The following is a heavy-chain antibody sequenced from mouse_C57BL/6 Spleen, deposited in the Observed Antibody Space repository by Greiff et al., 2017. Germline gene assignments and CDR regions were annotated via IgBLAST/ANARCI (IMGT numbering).Heavy chain of an antibody. CDR3: ARGTGDWYFDV. V-gene: IGHV1-64*01. J-gene: IGHJ1*03. CDR1: GYTFTSYW. Sequence: QVQLQQPGAELVKPGASVTLSCKASGYTFTSYWMHWVKQRPGQGLEWIGMIHPNSGSTNYNEKFKRKATLPVDTSSSTAYMQLSSLTSEDSAVYYCARGTGDWYFDVWGTGTTVTVSS. CDR2: IHPNSGST. D-gene: IGHD4-1*01.